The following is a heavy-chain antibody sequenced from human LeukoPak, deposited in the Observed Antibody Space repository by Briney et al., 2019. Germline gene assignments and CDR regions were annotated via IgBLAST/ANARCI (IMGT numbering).Heavy chain of an antibody. V-gene: IGHV3-21*01. CDR1: GFTFSSYS. D-gene: IGHD6-19*01. J-gene: IGHJ4*02. CDR2: ISSRSSYI. Sequence: GGSLRLSCAASGFTFSSYSMNWVRQAPGKGLEWVSSISSRSSYIYYADSVKGRFTISRDNAKNSLYLQMNSLRAEDTAVYYCARGRRISSGWYKGAFDYWGQGTLVTVSS. CDR3: ARGRRISSGWYKGAFDY.